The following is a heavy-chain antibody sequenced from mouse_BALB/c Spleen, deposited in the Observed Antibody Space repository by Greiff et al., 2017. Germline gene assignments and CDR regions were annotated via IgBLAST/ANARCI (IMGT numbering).Heavy chain of an antibody. CDR2: IDPANGNT. V-gene: IGHV14-3*02. D-gene: IGHD2-1*01. J-gene: IGHJ2*01. Sequence: EVHLVESGAELVKPGASVKLSCTASGFNIKDTYMHWVKQRPEQGLEWIGRIDPANGNTKYDPKFQGKATITADTSSNTAYLQLSSLTSEDTAVYYCARNGNYYFDYWGQGTTLTVSS. CDR3: ARNGNYYFDY. CDR1: GFNIKDTY.